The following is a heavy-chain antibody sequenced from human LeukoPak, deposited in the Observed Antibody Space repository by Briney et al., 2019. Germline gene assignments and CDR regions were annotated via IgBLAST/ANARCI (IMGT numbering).Heavy chain of an antibody. CDR3: ARANNWNYALGY. V-gene: IGHV1-18*04. D-gene: IGHD1-7*01. Sequence: ASVKVSCKASGYTFTDYYINWVRQAPGQGLEWMGWISTGNGNTNYGQKFQGRVTMTTDTSTGTAYMELRSLRSDDTAMYYCARANNWNYALGYWGQGTLVTVSS. CDR1: GYTFTDYY. J-gene: IGHJ4*02. CDR2: ISTGNGNT.